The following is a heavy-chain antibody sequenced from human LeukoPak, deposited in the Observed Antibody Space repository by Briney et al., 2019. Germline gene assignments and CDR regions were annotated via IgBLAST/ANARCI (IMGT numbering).Heavy chain of an antibody. CDR1: GFTFSSYG. D-gene: IGHD2-2*01. CDR3: ARVRYCSSTSCIRAFDY. V-gene: IGHV3-30*03. Sequence: GGSLRLSCAASGFTFSSYGMHWVRQAPGKGLEWVAVISYDGSNKYYADSVKGRFTISRDNSKNTLYLQMNSLRAEDTAVYYCARVRYCSSTSCIRAFDYWGQGTLVTVSS. J-gene: IGHJ4*02. CDR2: ISYDGSNK.